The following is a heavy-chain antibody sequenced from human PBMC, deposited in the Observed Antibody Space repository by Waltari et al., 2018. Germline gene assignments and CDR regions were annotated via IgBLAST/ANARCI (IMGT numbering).Heavy chain of an antibody. Sequence: QVQLVESGGGVVQPGRSLTVSCAASGLPFRAYGRHWARQAPGKGLEWVASVSYDGSHTYYGDSVRGRFTISRDNSKNTLHLQMNSLRGDDTAVYYCAKDHSGNDFFFFDHWGQGTLVIVSP. V-gene: IGHV3-30*18. D-gene: IGHD1-26*01. J-gene: IGHJ4*02. CDR1: GLPFRAYG. CDR2: VSYDGSHT. CDR3: AKDHSGNDFFFFDH.